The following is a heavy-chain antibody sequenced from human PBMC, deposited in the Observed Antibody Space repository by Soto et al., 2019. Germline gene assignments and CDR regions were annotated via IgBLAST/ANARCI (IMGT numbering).Heavy chain of an antibody. Sequence: ASVKVSCKVAGYTLTELSMHWVRQAPGKGLEWMGGFDPEDGETIYAQKFQGRVTMTEDTSTDTAYMELSSLRSEDTAVYYCATGDIGARIFSLAFDIWGQGTMVTVSS. CDR2: FDPEDGET. CDR3: ATGDIGARIFSLAFDI. D-gene: IGHD6-6*01. CDR1: GYTLTELS. J-gene: IGHJ3*02. V-gene: IGHV1-24*01.